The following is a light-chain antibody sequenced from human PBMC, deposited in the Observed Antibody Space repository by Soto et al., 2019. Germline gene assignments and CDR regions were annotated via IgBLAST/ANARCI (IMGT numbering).Light chain of an antibody. Sequence: QSVLTQPPSASGTPGQRVSISCSGSRSNIGRNTANWYQQLPRTAPKLLIHTDNQRPSGVSDRFSGSKSGTSASLAISELQSEDEADYYCAAWDDSLNGPVFGGGTKLTVL. CDR2: TDN. CDR1: RSNIGRNT. J-gene: IGLJ3*02. CDR3: AAWDDSLNGPV. V-gene: IGLV1-44*01.